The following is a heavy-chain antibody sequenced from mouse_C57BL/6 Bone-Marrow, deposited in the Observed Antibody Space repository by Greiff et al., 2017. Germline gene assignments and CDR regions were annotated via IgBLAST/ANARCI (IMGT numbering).Heavy chain of an antibody. CDR1: GFSFNTYA. CDR3: VRGYAWFAY. J-gene: IGHJ3*01. Sequence: EVMLVESGGGLVQPKGSLKLSCAASGFSFNTYAMNWVRQAPGKGLEWVARIRSKSNNYATYYADSLKDRFTISRDDSESMLYLQMNNLKTEDTAMYYCVRGYAWFAYWGQGTLVTVSA. D-gene: IGHD2-2*01. V-gene: IGHV10-1*01. CDR2: IRSKSNNYAT.